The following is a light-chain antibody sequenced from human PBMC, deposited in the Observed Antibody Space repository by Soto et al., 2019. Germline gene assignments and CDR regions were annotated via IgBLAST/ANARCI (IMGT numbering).Light chain of an antibody. CDR2: DVS. Sequence: QSVLNQPASVSGSPGQSITISCTGTSSDVGGYNYVSWYQQHPGKAPKLMIYDVSNRPSGVSNRFSGSESGNTASLTISGLQAEDEADYYSCSYTSRSTFVFGRGTKVTVL. CDR3: CSYTSRSTFV. CDR1: SSDVGGYNY. V-gene: IGLV2-14*01. J-gene: IGLJ1*01.